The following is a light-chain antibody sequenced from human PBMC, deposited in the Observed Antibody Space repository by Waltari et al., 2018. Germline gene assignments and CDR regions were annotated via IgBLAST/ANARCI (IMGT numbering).Light chain of an antibody. Sequence: DIVMTHSPDSLTVSLGEGAPINCKASQTLLYSSTNKKDVAWYQQKPGQSPKLLIYWASTRESGVPDRFSGSGSGTDFTLTISSLQTEDVAVYYCQQYFSTPFTFGGGTKVEIK. J-gene: IGKJ4*01. CDR2: WAS. V-gene: IGKV4-1*01. CDR3: QQYFSTPFT. CDR1: QTLLYSSTNKKD.